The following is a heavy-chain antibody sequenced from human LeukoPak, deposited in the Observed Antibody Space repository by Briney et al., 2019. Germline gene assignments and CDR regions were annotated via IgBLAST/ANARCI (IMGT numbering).Heavy chain of an antibody. J-gene: IGHJ5*02. CDR2: IYYTGNT. D-gene: IGHD1-26*01. V-gene: IGHV4-30-4*08. CDR3: ARVGLHSGSYYWFDP. CDR1: GDSISSGDYY. Sequence: SQTLSLTCTVSGDSISSGDYYWSWIRQPPGKGLEWIGYIYYTGNTYYNPSLKSRVTISADTSKNQFSLKLTSVTAADTAVYYRARVGLHSGSYYWFDPWGQGTLVTVSS.